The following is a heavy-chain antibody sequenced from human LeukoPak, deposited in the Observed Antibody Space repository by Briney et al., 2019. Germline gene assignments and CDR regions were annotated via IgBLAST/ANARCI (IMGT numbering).Heavy chain of an antibody. CDR3: ARESWQQLGERLFDY. CDR2: INPSGGST. CDR1: GYTFTSYY. D-gene: IGHD6-13*01. Sequence: ASVKVSCKASGYTFTSYYMHWVRQAPGQGLEWMGIINPSGGSTSYAQKFQGRVTMTRDTSTSTVYMELSSLRSEDTAVYYCARESWQQLGERLFDYWGQGTLVTVSS. J-gene: IGHJ4*02. V-gene: IGHV1-46*01.